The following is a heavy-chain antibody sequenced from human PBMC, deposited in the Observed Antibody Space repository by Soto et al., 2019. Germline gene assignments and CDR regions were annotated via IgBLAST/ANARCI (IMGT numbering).Heavy chain of an antibody. CDR2: ISSNSAYI. Sequence: GGSPKISCAAPGFTFPSFNMNWVPQAPGKGLEWVSTISSNSAYIYYTDALRGRFTISRDNAKNSLHLQMNSLRAEDTAVYYCTRDASRDSSARGWFDPWGPGTLVTVSS. D-gene: IGHD6-13*01. J-gene: IGHJ5*02. CDR3: TRDASRDSSARGWFDP. V-gene: IGHV3-21*01. CDR1: GFTFPSFN.